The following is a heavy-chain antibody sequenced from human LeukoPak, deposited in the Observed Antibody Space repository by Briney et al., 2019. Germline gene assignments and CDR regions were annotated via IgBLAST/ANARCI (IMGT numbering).Heavy chain of an antibody. J-gene: IGHJ6*03. CDR3: ARETSQKGAHYMDV. CDR1: GGSISSSTFY. CDR2: IYYSGST. V-gene: IGHV4-39*07. D-gene: IGHD3-16*01. Sequence: SETLSLTCTVSGGSISSSTFYWGWIRQPPGKGLEWIGTIYYSGSTNYNPSLKSRVTISVDTSKNQFSLKLSSVTAADTAVYYCARETSQKGAHYMDVWGKGTTVTISS.